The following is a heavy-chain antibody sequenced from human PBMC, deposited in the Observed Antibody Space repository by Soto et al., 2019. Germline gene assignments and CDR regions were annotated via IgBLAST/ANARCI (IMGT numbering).Heavy chain of an antibody. J-gene: IGHJ6*02. V-gene: IGHV3-64*01. D-gene: IGHD2-21*01. CDR2: ITSNGGNT. CDR1: GFTFSSYA. Sequence: EVQLVESGGGLVQPGGSLRLSCAASGFTFSSYAMHWVRQAPGKGLEYVSDITSNGGNTDYASSVKGRFTISRDNSKNTLYRQRGSLRAEDMAVYYCARRIPFGYGMDVWGQGTTVTVSS. CDR3: ARRIPFGYGMDV.